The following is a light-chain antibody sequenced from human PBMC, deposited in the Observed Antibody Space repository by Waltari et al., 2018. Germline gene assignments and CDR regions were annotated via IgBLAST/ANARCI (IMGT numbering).Light chain of an antibody. CDR3: NSYRSVPTPHCV. Sequence: QSAVTQPASVSGSPGQSITISCTGTSNDVGGYNLVSWYQHHPAKAPKLMIYDVSKRRAGVFHGVSASKSVNTASLTISGLQAEDEADYYCNSYRSVPTPHCVFGSGTKVTVL. J-gene: IGLJ1*01. V-gene: IGLV2-14*01. CDR1: SNDVGGYNL. CDR2: DVS.